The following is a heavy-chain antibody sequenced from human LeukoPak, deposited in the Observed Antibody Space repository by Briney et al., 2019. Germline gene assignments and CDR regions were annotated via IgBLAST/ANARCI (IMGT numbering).Heavy chain of an antibody. V-gene: IGHV3-74*01. CDR1: RFTFSTYR. J-gene: IGHJ6*02. Sequence: GGSLRLSCATSRFTFSTYRMHRGRQTPGKEREWVARTNSDGTTTVDADSVRGRFAIARDNAKHPLHLQMNRLSAEDTAVYYCTSDAPDYGMDVWGQGTTVIVSS. CDR2: TNSDGTTT. CDR3: TSDAPDYGMDV.